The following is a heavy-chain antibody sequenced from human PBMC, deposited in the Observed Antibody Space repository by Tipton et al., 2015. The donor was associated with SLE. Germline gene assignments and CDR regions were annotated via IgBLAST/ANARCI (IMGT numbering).Heavy chain of an antibody. Sequence: EVKKPGASVKVSCKASGYTFTGYYMHWVRQAPGQGLEWMGRINPNSGGTNYAQKFQGRVTMTRDTSISTAYMELSRLRSDDTAVYYCARVGQVVVASYYFDYWGQGTLVTVSS. D-gene: IGHD2-15*01. J-gene: IGHJ4*02. V-gene: IGHV1-2*06. CDR2: INPNSGGT. CDR3: ARVGQVVVASYYFDY. CDR1: GYTFTGYY.